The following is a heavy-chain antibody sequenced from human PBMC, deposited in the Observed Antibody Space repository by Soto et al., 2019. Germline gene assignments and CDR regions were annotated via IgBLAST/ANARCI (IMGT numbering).Heavy chain of an antibody. D-gene: IGHD1-1*01. CDR3: AKVQEKCSKFLDY. CDR2: INTYNSNT. J-gene: IGHJ4*02. V-gene: IGHV1-18*01. CDR1: GYTFINYG. Sequence: QVQLVQSGPEVKKPGASVKVSCKTSGYTFINYGVSWVRQAPGQGLEWMGWINTYNSNTNYAQKLQGRVTMTTDTSTSTAYMELRSLRSDDTAVYFCAKVQEKCSKFLDYWRQGTLVSFSS.